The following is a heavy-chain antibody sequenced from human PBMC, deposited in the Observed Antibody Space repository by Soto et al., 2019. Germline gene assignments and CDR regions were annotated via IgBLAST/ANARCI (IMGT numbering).Heavy chain of an antibody. Sequence: QITLKESGPTLVKPTQTLTLTCTFSGFSLSTSGVGVGWIRQPPGKALEWLALIYWDDDKRYSPSLKSRLTITKDTSNNQVVLTMTNMDPVDTAKYYCALYANYDSRPLYEYFQHWGQGTLVTVSS. J-gene: IGHJ1*01. CDR2: IYWDDDK. V-gene: IGHV2-5*02. CDR1: GFSLSTSGVG. D-gene: IGHD3-22*01. CDR3: ALYANYDSRPLYEYFQH.